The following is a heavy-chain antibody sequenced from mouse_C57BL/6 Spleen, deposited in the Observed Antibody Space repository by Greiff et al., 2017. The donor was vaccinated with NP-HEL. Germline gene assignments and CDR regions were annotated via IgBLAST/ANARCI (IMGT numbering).Heavy chain of an antibody. D-gene: IGHD2-4*01. CDR1: GYTFTSYG. Sequence: QVQLKESGAELARPGASVKLSCKASGYTFTSYGISWVKQRTGQGLEWIGEIYPRSGNTYYNEKFKGKATLTADKSSSTAYMELRSLTSEDSAVYFCARPFYYDYDFAYWGQGTLVTVSA. CDR3: ARPFYYDYDFAY. J-gene: IGHJ3*01. V-gene: IGHV1-81*01. CDR2: IYPRSGNT.